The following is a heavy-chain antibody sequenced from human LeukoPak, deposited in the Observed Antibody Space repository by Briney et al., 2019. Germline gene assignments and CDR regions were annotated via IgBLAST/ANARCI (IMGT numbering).Heavy chain of an antibody. J-gene: IGHJ4*02. CDR3: AHGNLHYGSGSYYY. CDR2: ISDREST. Sequence: TSETLSLTCGVFGGYFSDYYWSWIRQSPGKGLEWIGEISDRESTNYNPSLRSRVTISEDKSKNQFSLRLTSVTAADTAVHYCAHGNLHYGSGSYYYWGQGTQVTVSS. CDR1: GGYFSDYY. D-gene: IGHD3-10*01. V-gene: IGHV4-34*01.